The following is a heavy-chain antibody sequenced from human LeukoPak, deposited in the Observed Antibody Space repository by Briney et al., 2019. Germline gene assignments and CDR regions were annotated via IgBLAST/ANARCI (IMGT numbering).Heavy chain of an antibody. CDR1: GGSISSGDYF. J-gene: IGHJ4*02. CDR3: ATYSGSGSHFDY. V-gene: IGHV4-39*01. D-gene: IGHD3-10*01. Sequence: PSETLSLTCTVSGGSISSGDYFGGWIRQPPGKGLEWIATIYYSGSTYYNPSLKSRVTISVDTSKNQFSLRLRSVTAADTAVYCCATYSGSGSHFDYWGLGTLVTVSS. CDR2: IYYSGST.